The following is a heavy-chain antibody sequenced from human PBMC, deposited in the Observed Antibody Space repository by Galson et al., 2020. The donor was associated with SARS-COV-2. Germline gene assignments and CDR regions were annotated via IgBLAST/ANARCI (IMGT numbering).Heavy chain of an antibody. J-gene: IGHJ3*01. CDR3: GRDHPRDGRPVDL. CDR2: VCHTGTT. CDR1: GGSTSGYS. Sequence: ASETLSLTCAVSGGSTSGYSWSWIRQAPGKGLEWVAYVCHTGTTHYNPSLQSRVTISVDTSKNQISLQLTSVAAADTAVYYCGRDHPRDGRPVDLWGQGTMVTVSS. V-gene: IGHV4-59*01.